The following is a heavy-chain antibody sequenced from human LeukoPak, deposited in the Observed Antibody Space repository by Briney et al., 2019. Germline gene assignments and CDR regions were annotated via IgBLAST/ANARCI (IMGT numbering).Heavy chain of an antibody. CDR3: ARVGALSSSWLLY. D-gene: IGHD6-13*01. J-gene: IGHJ4*02. CDR2: ISSTSSYI. V-gene: IGHV3-21*01. Sequence: GGSLRLSCAASGFTFSSYAMNWVRQAPGKGLEWVSSISSTSSYIYYADSVKGRFTISRDNAKNSLYLQMNSLRAEDTAVYFCARVGALSSSWLLYWGQGTLVTVSS. CDR1: GFTFSSYA.